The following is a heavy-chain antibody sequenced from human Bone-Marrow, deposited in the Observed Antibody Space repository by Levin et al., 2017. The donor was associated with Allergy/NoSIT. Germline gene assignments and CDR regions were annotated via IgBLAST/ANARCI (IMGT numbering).Heavy chain of an antibody. CDR3: ARYSKPPRYSSGWLETCCWFDP. Sequence: GESLKISCKGSGYSFTSYWISWVRQMPGKGLEWMGRIDPSDSYTNYSPSFQGHVTISADKSISTAYLQWSSLKASDTAMYYCARYSKPPRYSSGWLETCCWFDPWGQGTLVTVSS. CDR1: GYSFTSYW. J-gene: IGHJ5*02. CDR2: IDPSDSYT. D-gene: IGHD6-19*01. V-gene: IGHV5-10-1*01.